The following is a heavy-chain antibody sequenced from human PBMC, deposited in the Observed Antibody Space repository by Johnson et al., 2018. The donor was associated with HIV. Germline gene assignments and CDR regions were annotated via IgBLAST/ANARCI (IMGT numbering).Heavy chain of an antibody. Sequence: QVQLVESGGGLVQPGRSLRLSCAVSGFTFSDYYMSWIRQAPGKGLEWVSYISSSGSTIYYADSVKGRFIISRDNAKNSLYLQMNSLRAEDTAVYYCATSVEQWLVWNAFDIWGQGTMVTVSS. CDR3: ATSVEQWLVWNAFDI. CDR2: ISSSGSTI. V-gene: IGHV3-11*01. J-gene: IGHJ3*02. D-gene: IGHD6-19*01. CDR1: GFTFSDYY.